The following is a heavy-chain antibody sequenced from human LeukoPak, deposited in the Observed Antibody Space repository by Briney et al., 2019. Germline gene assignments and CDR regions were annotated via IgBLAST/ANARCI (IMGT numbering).Heavy chain of an antibody. CDR3: AKVGVVFYYYYYMDV. J-gene: IGHJ6*03. CDR1: GFTFSSYG. Sequence: GGSLRLSCAASGFTFSSYGMSWVRQAPGKGLEWVSGISGSGGGTYYADSVKGRFTISRDNSKNTLYLQMNSLRAEDTAVYYCAKVGVVFYYYYYMDVWGKGTTVTISS. D-gene: IGHD2-15*01. CDR2: ISGSGGGT. V-gene: IGHV3-23*01.